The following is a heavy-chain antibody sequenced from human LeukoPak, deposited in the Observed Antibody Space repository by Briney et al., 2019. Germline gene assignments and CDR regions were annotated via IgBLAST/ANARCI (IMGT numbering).Heavy chain of an antibody. CDR3: ARELLSPAAPFDY. CDR1: GFNVRSNY. D-gene: IGHD2-15*01. CDR2: IYSGGST. J-gene: IGHJ4*02. Sequence: PGGSLSLSCVASGFNVRSNYMSWVRQAPGKGLEWVSVIYSGGSTYYAKSVEGRFTISRDNSKNTLYLQMNSLRVEDTAVYYCARELLSPAAPFDYSGPGTLVTVSS. V-gene: IGHV3-53*01.